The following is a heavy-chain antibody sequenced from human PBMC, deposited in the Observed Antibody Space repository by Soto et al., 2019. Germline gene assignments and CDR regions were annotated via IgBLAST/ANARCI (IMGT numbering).Heavy chain of an antibody. V-gene: IGHV1-3*01. D-gene: IGHD1-26*01. CDR2: INAGNGNT. Sequence: QVQLVQSGAEVKKPGASVKVSCKASGYTFTSYAMHWVRQAPGQRLGWMEWINAGNGNTKYSQKCQGRLTSTRDTSTSTAYMELSRLRSEDTAVYYCARDLGVGAASDYWGQGTLVTGSS. CDR1: GYTFTSYA. J-gene: IGHJ4*02. CDR3: ARDLGVGAASDY.